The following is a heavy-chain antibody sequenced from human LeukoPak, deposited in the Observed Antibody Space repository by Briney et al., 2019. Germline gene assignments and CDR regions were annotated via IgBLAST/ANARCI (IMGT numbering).Heavy chain of an antibody. V-gene: IGHV1-2*02. CDR1: EYTFTDYY. CDR2: IKPNSGVT. CDR3: ARGTGEGYTYGRYYFDY. Sequence: VASVKVSCKTSEYTFTDYYMHWVRQAPGQGLEWMGWIKPNSGVTDYAQNFQGRVTMTRDTSISTAYVELSRLRSDDTAVYYCARGTGEGYTYGRYYFDYWGQGTLVTVSS. J-gene: IGHJ4*02. D-gene: IGHD5-18*01.